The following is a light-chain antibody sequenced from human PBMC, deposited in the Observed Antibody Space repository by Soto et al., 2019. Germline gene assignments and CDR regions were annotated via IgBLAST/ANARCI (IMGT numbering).Light chain of an antibody. CDR1: QSITTW. Sequence: DIQMTQSPSTLSASVGDRVTITCRASQSITTWLAWYQQKPGKAPKLLIYKATNLQSGVPSRFSGSGSGTEFSLTISSLQPDDFTTYYCQQYNDYQYIFGQGTKLEIK. CDR2: KAT. V-gene: IGKV1-5*03. CDR3: QQYNDYQYI. J-gene: IGKJ2*01.